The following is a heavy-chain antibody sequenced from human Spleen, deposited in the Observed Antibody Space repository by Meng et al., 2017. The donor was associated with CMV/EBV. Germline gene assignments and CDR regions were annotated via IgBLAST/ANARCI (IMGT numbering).Heavy chain of an antibody. CDR1: GFTFNIYA. V-gene: IGHV3-9*01. CDR2: ISWNSGSI. D-gene: IGHD3-3*01. CDR3: ASSPGGFLEEGAFDF. Sequence: SLKISCAAPGFTFNIYAMHWVRQAPGKGLEWVSGISWNSGSIAYADSVQGRFTISRDNAKTSLYLQMNSLRPEDTALYYCASSPGGFLEEGAFDFWGQGTMVTVSS. J-gene: IGHJ3*01.